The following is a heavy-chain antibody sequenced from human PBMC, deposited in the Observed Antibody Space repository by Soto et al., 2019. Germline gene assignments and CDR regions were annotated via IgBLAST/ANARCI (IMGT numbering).Heavy chain of an antibody. Sequence: GGFLRLSCAASGFTFSSYAMSWVRQAPGKGLEWVSAISGSGGSTYYADSVKGRFTISRDNSKNTLYLQMNSLRAEDTAVYYCAKGLTTIFGVVKHFDYWGQGTLVTVSS. CDR2: ISGSGGST. CDR1: GFTFSSYA. J-gene: IGHJ4*02. V-gene: IGHV3-23*01. D-gene: IGHD3-3*01. CDR3: AKGLTTIFGVVKHFDY.